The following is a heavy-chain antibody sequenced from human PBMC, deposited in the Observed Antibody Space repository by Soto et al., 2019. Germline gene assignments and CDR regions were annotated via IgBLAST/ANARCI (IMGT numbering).Heavy chain of an antibody. D-gene: IGHD6-6*01. CDR3: ARERPDGARLDP. V-gene: IGHV4-30-2*05. CDR2: IYHSGST. CDR1: GRSISSGGYS. Sequence: PSETLSLTCAVSGRSISSGGYSCNWIRQPPGKGLEWIGYIYHSGSTYYNPSLKSRVTISVDTSKNQFSLKLSSVTAADTAVYYCARERPDGARLDPWGQGTLVTVSS. J-gene: IGHJ5*02.